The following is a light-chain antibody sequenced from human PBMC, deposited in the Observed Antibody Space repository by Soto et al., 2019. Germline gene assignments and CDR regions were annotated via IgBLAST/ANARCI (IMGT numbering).Light chain of an antibody. CDR3: ISYAGSSIWV. CDR1: SSDVGAYNY. V-gene: IGLV2-8*01. J-gene: IGLJ3*02. CDR2: DVS. Sequence: QSVLTQPPSASRTPGQSVTISCTGTSSDVGAYNYVSWYQQHPGKAPKLMIYDVSKRPSGVPDRFSGSKSGNTASLTVSGLQAEDEADFYCISYAGSSIWVFGGGTKVTVL.